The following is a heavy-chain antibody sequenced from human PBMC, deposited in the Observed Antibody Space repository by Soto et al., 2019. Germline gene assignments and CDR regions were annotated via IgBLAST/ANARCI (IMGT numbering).Heavy chain of an antibody. CDR2: ISSSGSTI. D-gene: IGHD2-2*01. Sequence: GGSLRLSCAASGFTFSDYYMSWIRQAPGKGLEWVSYISSSGSTIYYADSVKGRFTISRDNAKNSLYLQMNSLRAEDTAVYYCARDGYCSSTSCFRWFDPWGQGTLVTVSS. V-gene: IGHV3-11*01. CDR3: ARDGYCSSTSCFRWFDP. J-gene: IGHJ5*02. CDR1: GFTFSDYY.